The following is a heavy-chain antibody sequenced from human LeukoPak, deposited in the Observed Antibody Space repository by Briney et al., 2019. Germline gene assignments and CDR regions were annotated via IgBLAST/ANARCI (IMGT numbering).Heavy chain of an antibody. Sequence: PGESLKISCKGSGYSFTSYWITWVRQMSGKGLEWMGSLYCGDSETRYNPSFQGQATFSVDKSTNTAYLQWSPLRASDTAIYYCARSTSAYYSADYWGQGTLVTVSS. V-gene: IGHV5-51*01. J-gene: IGHJ4*02. D-gene: IGHD3-22*01. CDR2: LYCGDSET. CDR1: GYSFTSYW. CDR3: ARSTSAYYSADY.